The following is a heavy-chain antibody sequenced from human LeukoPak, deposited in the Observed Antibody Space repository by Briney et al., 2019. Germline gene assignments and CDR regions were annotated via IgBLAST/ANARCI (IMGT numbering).Heavy chain of an antibody. Sequence: SETLSLTCTVSGGSLSSYYWSWIRQPPGKGLEWIGYIYYSGSTNYNPSLKSRVTISVDTSKNQFSLKLSSVTAADTAVYYCARVQVSQWLVQFWFDPWGQGTLVTVSS. V-gene: IGHV4-59*01. D-gene: IGHD6-19*01. CDR2: IYYSGST. CDR3: ARVQVSQWLVQFWFDP. J-gene: IGHJ5*02. CDR1: GGSLSSYY.